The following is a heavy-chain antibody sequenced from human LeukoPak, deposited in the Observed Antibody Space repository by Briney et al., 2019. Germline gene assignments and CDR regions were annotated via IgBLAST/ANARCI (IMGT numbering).Heavy chain of an antibody. CDR2: ISAYNGNT. CDR1: GYTFTSYG. D-gene: IGHD3-16*02. CDR3: ARRKELSLYRGLFY. Sequence: ASVKVSCKASGYTFTSYGISWVRQAPGQGLEWMGWISAYNGNTNYAQKLQGRVTMTTDTSTSTAYMELRSLRSDDTAVYYCARRKELSLYRGLFYWGQGTLVTVSS. J-gene: IGHJ4*02. V-gene: IGHV1-18*01.